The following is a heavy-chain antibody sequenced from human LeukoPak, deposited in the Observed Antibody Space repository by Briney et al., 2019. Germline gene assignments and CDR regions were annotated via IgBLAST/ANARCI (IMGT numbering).Heavy chain of an antibody. D-gene: IGHD3-16*01. V-gene: IGHV3-30*18. CDR2: ASSDGDTT. J-gene: IGHJ4*02. CDR3: AKEGSTTFREDFDC. CDR1: GFTFSRYG. Sequence: GRPLRLSCAASGFTFSRYGMHWVRQAPGKGLEWVAVASSDGDTTYYADSVKGRFTISKDNSRNTLYLRMNSLRAEDTAVYYCAKEGSTTFREDFDCWGQGTLVIVSS.